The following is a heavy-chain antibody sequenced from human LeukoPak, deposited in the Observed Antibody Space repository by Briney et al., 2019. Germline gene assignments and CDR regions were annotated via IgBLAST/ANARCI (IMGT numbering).Heavy chain of an antibody. CDR2: IWYDGSNK. V-gene: IGHV3-33*01. J-gene: IGHJ6*02. D-gene: IGHD4-17*01. Sequence: GGSLRLSCAASGFTFSSYGMHWVRQAPXXGLEWVAVIWYDGSNKYYADSVKGRFTISRDNSKNTLYLQMNSLRAEDTAVYYCARDGDGDYVPYYYYGMDVWGQGTTVTVSS. CDR1: GFTFSSYG. CDR3: ARDGDGDYVPYYYYGMDV.